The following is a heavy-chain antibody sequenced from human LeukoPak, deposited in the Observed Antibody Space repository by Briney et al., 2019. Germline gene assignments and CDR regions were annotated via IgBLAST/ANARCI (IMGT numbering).Heavy chain of an antibody. V-gene: IGHV3-23*01. CDR3: ARDDGSYSRSPGFDS. D-gene: IGHD1-26*01. CDR2: ISGSGGST. CDR1: GFTFSSYG. Sequence: QPGGSLRLSCAASGFTFSSYGMSWVRQAPGKGLEWVSAISGSGGSTYYADSVKGRFTISRDNSKNTLYLQMNSLRAEDTAVYYCARDDGSYSRSPGFDSWGQGTLVTVSS. J-gene: IGHJ4*02.